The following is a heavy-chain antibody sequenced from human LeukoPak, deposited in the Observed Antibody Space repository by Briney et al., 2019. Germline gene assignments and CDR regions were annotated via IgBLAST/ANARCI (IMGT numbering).Heavy chain of an antibody. V-gene: IGHV3-74*01. CDR2: VYNDGSTT. Sequence: PGGSLRLSCAASGFTFSSHWMHWVRQAPGEGLVWVSRVYNDGSTTNYADSVKGRFTISRDNAKNTLYLQMNSLRAEDTAVYYCAKDLSYSFDYWGQGTLVTVSS. CDR1: GFTFSSHW. D-gene: IGHD3-16*02. J-gene: IGHJ4*02. CDR3: AKDLSYSFDY.